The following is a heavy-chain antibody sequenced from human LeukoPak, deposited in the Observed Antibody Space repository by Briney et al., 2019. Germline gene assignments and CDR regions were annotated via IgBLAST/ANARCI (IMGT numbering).Heavy chain of an antibody. Sequence: GSLRLSCAASGFTFSDYYMSWIRQPPGKGLEWIGEINRSGSTNYNPSLKSRVTISVDTSKNQFSLKLSSVTAADTAVYYCARQATVRGVITPLYYFDYWGQGTLVTVSS. CDR3: ARQATVRGVITPLYYFDY. V-gene: IGHV4-34*01. CDR2: INRSGST. CDR1: GFTFSDYY. J-gene: IGHJ4*02. D-gene: IGHD3-10*01.